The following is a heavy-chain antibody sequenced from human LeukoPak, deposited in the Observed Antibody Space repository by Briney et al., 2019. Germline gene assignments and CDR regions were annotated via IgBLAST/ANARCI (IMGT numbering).Heavy chain of an antibody. J-gene: IGHJ5*02. Sequence: SVKVSCKASGGTFSGYAISWVRQAPGQGLEWMGGIIPIFGTANYAQKFQGRVTITADKSTSTAYMELSSLRSEDTAVYYCARPGFTMVRGVTPSWFDPWGQGTLVTVSS. D-gene: IGHD3-10*01. CDR2: IIPIFGTA. V-gene: IGHV1-69*06. CDR3: ARPGFTMVRGVTPSWFDP. CDR1: GGTFSGYA.